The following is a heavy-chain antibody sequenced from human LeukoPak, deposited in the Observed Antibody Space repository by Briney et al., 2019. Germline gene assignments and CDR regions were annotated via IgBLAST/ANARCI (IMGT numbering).Heavy chain of an antibody. Sequence: PGGSLRPSCAASGFTFSSYWMSWVRQAPGKGLEWVANIKQDGSEKYYVDSVKGRFTTSRDNAKNSLYLQMNSLRAEDTAVYYCARGAAGTWYYYYGMDVWGQGTTVTVSS. CDR2: IKQDGSEK. J-gene: IGHJ6*02. CDR3: ARGAAGTWYYYYGMDV. V-gene: IGHV3-7*01. CDR1: GFTFSSYW. D-gene: IGHD6-13*01.